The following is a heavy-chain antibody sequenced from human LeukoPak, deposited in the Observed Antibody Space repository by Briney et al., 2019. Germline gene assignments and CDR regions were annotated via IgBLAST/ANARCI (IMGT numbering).Heavy chain of an antibody. CDR2: MFGGGGT. Sequence: GGSLRLSCAASGFSVSTNYVSWFRQAPGKGLEWVSGMFGGGGTYYADSVKGRFAVSRDNSKNTLYLQMDSLRPEDTAMYYSARSESSSSRRAFDIWGLGTMVTVSS. CDR3: ARSESSSSRRAFDI. D-gene: IGHD2-2*01. CDR1: GFSVSTNY. J-gene: IGHJ3*02. V-gene: IGHV3-66*02.